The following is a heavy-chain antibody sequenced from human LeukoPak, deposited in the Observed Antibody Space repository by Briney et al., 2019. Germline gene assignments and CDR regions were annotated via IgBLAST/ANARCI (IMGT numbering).Heavy chain of an antibody. CDR2: INSDGSSI. Sequence: GGSLRLSCAASGFIFSNYWMHWVRQAPGKGLVWVSRINSDGSSISYADSVKGRFTISRDNAKNTLYLQMNSLRAEDTAVYYCTRDRGYVPDYWGQGTLVTVSS. CDR3: TRDRGYVPDY. CDR1: GFIFSNYW. V-gene: IGHV3-74*01. J-gene: IGHJ4*02. D-gene: IGHD3-22*01.